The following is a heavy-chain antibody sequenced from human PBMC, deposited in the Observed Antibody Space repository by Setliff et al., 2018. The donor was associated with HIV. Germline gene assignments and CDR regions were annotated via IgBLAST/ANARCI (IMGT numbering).Heavy chain of an antibody. CDR2: ISGYGNR. J-gene: IGHJ3*02. Sequence: ASVKVSCRASGSTFNNYGVMWVRQAPGQGLEWMGWISGYGNRKYAQKFEGRLTVTTDTSTSTAYMGLRTLRSDDTAVYFCASGRGIYGSGALEAYDIWGQGTMGTVS. CDR1: GSTFNNYG. CDR3: ASGRGIYGSGALEAYDI. D-gene: IGHD3-10*01. V-gene: IGHV1-18*01.